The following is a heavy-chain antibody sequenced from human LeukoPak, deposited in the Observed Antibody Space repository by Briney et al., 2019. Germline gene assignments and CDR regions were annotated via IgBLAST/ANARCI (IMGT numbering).Heavy chain of an antibody. D-gene: IGHD6-19*01. CDR3: AGAVAGTSPYYYYYYGMDV. V-gene: IGHV4-4*07. CDR1: GGSISSYY. Sequence: SETLSLTCTVSGGSISSYYWSWIRQPAGKGLEWIGRIYTSGSTNYNPSLKSRVTMSVDTSKNQFSLKLSPVTAADTAVYYCAGAVAGTSPYYYYYYGMDVWGQGTTVTVSS. J-gene: IGHJ6*02. CDR2: IYTSGST.